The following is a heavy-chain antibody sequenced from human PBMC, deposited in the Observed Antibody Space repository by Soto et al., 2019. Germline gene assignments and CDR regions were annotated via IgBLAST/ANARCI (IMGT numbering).Heavy chain of an antibody. V-gene: IGHV4-59*01. CDR2: IYYSGST. CDR3: ARGRELQEYYYGMDA. D-gene: IGHD1-7*01. Sequence: SETLSLTCTVSGGSISSYYWSWIRQPPGKGLEWIGYIYYSGSTNYNPSLKSRVTISVDTSKNQFSLKLSPVTAADTAVYYCARGRELQEYYYGMDAWGQGTTVTVSS. J-gene: IGHJ6*02. CDR1: GGSISSYY.